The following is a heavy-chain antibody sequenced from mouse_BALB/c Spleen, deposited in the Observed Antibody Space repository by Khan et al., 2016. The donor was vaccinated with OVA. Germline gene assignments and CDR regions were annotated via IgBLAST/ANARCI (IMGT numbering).Heavy chain of an antibody. CDR2: IWGDGII. CDR3: ARGPYYGNYYAMDY. Sequence: QVQLKQSGPGLVAPSQSLSITCTVSGFSLTGYGVHWVRQPPGKGLEWLGMIWGDGIIDYNSALKSRLSISKDNSKSQVFLKMNSLQTDDTARYYCARGPYYGNYYAMDYWGQGTSVTVSS. V-gene: IGHV2-6-7*01. D-gene: IGHD2-10*01. CDR1: GFSLTGYG. J-gene: IGHJ4*01.